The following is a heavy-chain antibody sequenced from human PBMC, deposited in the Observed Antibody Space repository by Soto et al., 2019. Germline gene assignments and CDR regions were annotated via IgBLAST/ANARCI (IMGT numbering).Heavy chain of an antibody. J-gene: IGHJ3*02. CDR3: ARDGGDSSSRRDAFDI. Sequence: GGSLRLSWAASGFTFSSYGMHWGRHAPGKGLEWVAVIWYDGSNKYYADSVKGRFTISRDNSKNTLYLQMNSLRAEDTAVYYCARDGGDSSSRRDAFDIWGQGTTVTV. CDR1: GFTFSSYG. D-gene: IGHD6-13*01. CDR2: IWYDGSNK. V-gene: IGHV3-33*01.